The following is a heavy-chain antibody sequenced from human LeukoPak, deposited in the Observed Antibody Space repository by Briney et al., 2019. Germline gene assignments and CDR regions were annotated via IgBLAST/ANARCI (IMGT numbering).Heavy chain of an antibody. CDR2: IYPGDSDT. CDR1: GYNFATYW. Sequence: GESLKISCKGSGYNFATYWIAWVRQMPGKGLEWMGIIYPGDSDTKYSPPFQSQVTISADKSIDTAFLQWSSLKPSDTAMYFCARSLTSNTYCGGDCSFDNWGQGSLVTVSS. V-gene: IGHV5-51*01. D-gene: IGHD2-21*02. J-gene: IGHJ4*02. CDR3: ARSLTSNTYCGGDCSFDN.